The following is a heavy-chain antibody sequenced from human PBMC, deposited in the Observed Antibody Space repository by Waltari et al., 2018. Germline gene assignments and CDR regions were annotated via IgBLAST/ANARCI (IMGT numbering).Heavy chain of an antibody. CDR2: IYHSGST. Sequence: QVQLQESGPGLVKPSETLSLTCTVSGYSISSGYYWGWIRQPPGKGLEWIGSIYHSGSTYYNPSLKSRVTISVDTSKNQFSLKLSSVTAADTAVYYCARVEEYCSSTSCYTNFDYWGQGTLVTVSS. V-gene: IGHV4-38-2*02. CDR1: GYSISSGYY. CDR3: ARVEEYCSSTSCYTNFDY. J-gene: IGHJ4*02. D-gene: IGHD2-2*02.